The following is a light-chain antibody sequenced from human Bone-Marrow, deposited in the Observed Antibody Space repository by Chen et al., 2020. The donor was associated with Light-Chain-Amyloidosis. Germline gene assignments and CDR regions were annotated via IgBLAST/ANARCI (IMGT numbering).Light chain of an antibody. CDR2: GAS. Sequence: EIVMTQSPATLSVSPGESATLSCRASQNINNNFAWYQQKPGPAPRLLMHGASTRATGMPARFSGSGSGTEFTLNISSLQPEDFAVYYCQQRNNWPLTFGGGTKVEI. CDR3: QQRNNWPLT. J-gene: IGKJ4*01. CDR1: QNINNN. V-gene: IGKV3-15*01.